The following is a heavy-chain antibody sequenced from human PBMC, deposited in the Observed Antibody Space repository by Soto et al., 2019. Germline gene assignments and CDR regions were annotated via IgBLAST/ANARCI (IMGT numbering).Heavy chain of an antibody. J-gene: IGHJ5*02. CDR2: IYYSGTT. CDR1: RAPIRRSSSN. CDR3: VRVSPVADRTTWFDP. V-gene: IGHV4-39*01. D-gene: IGHD6-19*01. Sequence: SVTLSLARPISRAPIRRSSSNWGFAREPQGKGLEWIGTIYYSGTTYYNPSLKSRVTISVDTSTNQFSLMLSSVTAADTAVYYCVRVSPVADRTTWFDPWGQGTLVTVS.